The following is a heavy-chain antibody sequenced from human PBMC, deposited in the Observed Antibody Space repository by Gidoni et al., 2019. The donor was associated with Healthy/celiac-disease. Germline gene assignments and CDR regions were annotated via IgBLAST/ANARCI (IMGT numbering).Heavy chain of an antibody. CDR1: GGSSSSYY. V-gene: IGHV4-59*08. J-gene: IGHJ6*03. CDR3: ARYGFGQGYYYYMDV. D-gene: IGHD3-10*01. CDR2: IYYSGST. Sequence: GGSSSSYYWSWIRQPPGKGLEWIGYIYYSGSTNYNPSLKSRVTISEDTSKNQFSLKLSSVTAADTAVYYCARYGFGQGYYYYMDVWGKGTTVTVSS.